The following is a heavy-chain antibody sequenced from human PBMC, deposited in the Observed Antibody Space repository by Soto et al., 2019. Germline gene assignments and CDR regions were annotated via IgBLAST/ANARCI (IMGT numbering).Heavy chain of an antibody. D-gene: IGHD3-16*01. V-gene: IGHV3-74*03. Sequence: GGSLRLSCAASDFSLSPYWMHWVRQVPGRGLEWVARLSSDGFGAAYADSVKGRFFISRDIARNTLSLQMNSLRADDTAVYYCARDLGGPNYWGRGTSVTVSS. CDR1: DFSLSPYW. J-gene: IGHJ4*02. CDR3: ARDLGGPNY. CDR2: LSSDGFGA.